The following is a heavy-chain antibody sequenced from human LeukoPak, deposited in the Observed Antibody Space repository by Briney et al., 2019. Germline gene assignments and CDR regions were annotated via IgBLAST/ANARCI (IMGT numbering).Heavy chain of an antibody. CDR1: GFTFSSYE. D-gene: IGHD6-13*01. J-gene: IGHJ5*02. V-gene: IGHV3-48*03. CDR2: MSSRGSII. CDR3: ARGAAGGMYNWFDP. Sequence: PGGSLRLSCAASGFTFSSYEMNWVRQAPGKRLEWVSYMSSRGSIIFYADSVKGRFTISRDNAKNSLYLQMDSLRVEDTAVYYCARGAAGGMYNWFDPWGQGTLVTVSS.